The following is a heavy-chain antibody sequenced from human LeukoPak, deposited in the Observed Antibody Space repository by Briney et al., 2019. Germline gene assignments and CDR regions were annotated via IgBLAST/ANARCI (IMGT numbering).Heavy chain of an antibody. V-gene: IGHV3-20*04. CDR2: INWNGGST. J-gene: IGHJ4*02. D-gene: IGHD5-24*01. Sequence: GGSLRLSCAASGFTFSSYAMSWVRQAPGKGLEWVSGINWNGGSTGYADSVKGRFTISRDNAKNSLYLQMNSLRAEDTALYYCARRIHDGYNYYFDYWGQGTLVTVSS. CDR1: GFTFSSYA. CDR3: ARRIHDGYNYYFDY.